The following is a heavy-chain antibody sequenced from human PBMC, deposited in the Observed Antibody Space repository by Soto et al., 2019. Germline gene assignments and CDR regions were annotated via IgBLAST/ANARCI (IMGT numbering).Heavy chain of an antibody. CDR1: GFTFSTYG. CDR3: AKEQLAMTVVVADYFDS. Sequence: PGGSLRLSCAASGFTFSTYGIHWVRQAPGKGPEWVALISYDGGSKYYGDSVKGRFIISRDNSHNTVSLQMNSLRADDTAVYFCAKEQLAMTVVVADYFDSWGQGTPVTVSS. V-gene: IGHV3-30*18. D-gene: IGHD3-22*01. J-gene: IGHJ4*02. CDR2: ISYDGGSK.